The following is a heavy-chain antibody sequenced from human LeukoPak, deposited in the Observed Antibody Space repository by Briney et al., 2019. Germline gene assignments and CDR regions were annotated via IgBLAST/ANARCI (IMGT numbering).Heavy chain of an antibody. J-gene: IGHJ5*02. Sequence: PSETLSLTCTVSGGSISSYYWSWIRQPPGKGLEWIRYIYYSGSTNYNPSLNSRVTISVDTSKNQFSLKLSYVTAADKAVYYCARAGGRMITFGGVIVLNWFDPWGQGTLVTVSS. D-gene: IGHD3-16*02. CDR1: GGSISSYY. CDR2: IYYSGST. CDR3: ARAGGRMITFGGVIVLNWFDP. V-gene: IGHV4-59*01.